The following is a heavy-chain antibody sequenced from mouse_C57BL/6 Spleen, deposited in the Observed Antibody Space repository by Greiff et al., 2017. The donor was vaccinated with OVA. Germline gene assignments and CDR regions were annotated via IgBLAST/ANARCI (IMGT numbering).Heavy chain of an antibody. CDR3: ARGDDYDGLYYFDY. Sequence: EVKLMESGGGLVQPGGSLKLSCAASGFTFSDYYMYWVRQTPEKRLEWVAYISNGGGSTYYPDTVKGRFTISRDNAKNTLYLQMSRLKSEDTAMYYCARGDDYDGLYYFDYWGQGTTLTVSS. V-gene: IGHV5-12*01. J-gene: IGHJ2*01. D-gene: IGHD2-4*01. CDR2: ISNGGGST. CDR1: GFTFSDYY.